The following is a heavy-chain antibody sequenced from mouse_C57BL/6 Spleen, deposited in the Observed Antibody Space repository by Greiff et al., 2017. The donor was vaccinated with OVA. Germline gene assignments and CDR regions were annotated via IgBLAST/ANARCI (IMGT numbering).Heavy chain of an antibody. D-gene: IGHD2-4*01. CDR2: ISDGGSYT. CDR1: GFTFSSYA. V-gene: IGHV5-4*01. Sequence: EVKLMESGGGLVKPGGSLKLSCAASGFTFSSYAMSWVRQTPEKRLEWVATISDGGSYTYYPDNVKGRFTISRDNAKNNLYLQMSHLKSEDTAMYYCARDVYDYDGYFDVWGTGTTVTVSS. J-gene: IGHJ1*03. CDR3: ARDVYDYDGYFDV.